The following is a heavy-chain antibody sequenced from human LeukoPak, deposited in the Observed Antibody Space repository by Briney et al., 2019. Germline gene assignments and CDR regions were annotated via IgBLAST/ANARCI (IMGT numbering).Heavy chain of an antibody. V-gene: IGHV3-30*02. CDR3: ARDSQTRSAFDI. J-gene: IGHJ3*02. Sequence: PGGSLRLSCTASGFTFGDYAMSWFRQAPGKGLEWVAFIRYDGSNKYYADSVKGRFTISRDNSKNTLYLQMNSLRAEDTAAYYCARDSQTRSAFDIWGQGTMVTVSS. CDR1: GFTFGDYA. D-gene: IGHD1-14*01. CDR2: IRYDGSNK.